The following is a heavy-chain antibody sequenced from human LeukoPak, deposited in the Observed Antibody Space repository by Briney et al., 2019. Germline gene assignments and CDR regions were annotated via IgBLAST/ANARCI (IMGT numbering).Heavy chain of an antibody. D-gene: IGHD3-16*01. Sequence: GGSLRLSCAASGFIFPTSWMRWVRQAPGKGLEWVGNIKADGSEKDYVGSVKGRFTISRDNAKNSLYLQMNSLRVEDTAVYCCATRRGGYWGQGTLVTVSS. CDR1: GFIFPTSW. CDR2: IKADGSEK. V-gene: IGHV3-7*01. J-gene: IGHJ4*02. CDR3: ATRRGGY.